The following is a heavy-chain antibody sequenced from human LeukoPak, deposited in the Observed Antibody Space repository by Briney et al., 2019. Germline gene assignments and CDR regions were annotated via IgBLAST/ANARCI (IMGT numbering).Heavy chain of an antibody. J-gene: IGHJ3*02. CDR3: AKVITGAPPWRGAFDI. D-gene: IGHD1-20*01. Sequence: GGSLRLSCAASGFTFSAYAMSWVRQAPGKGLKWVSFIGGSGVSTWYADSVKGRFTFSRDNSKNTLYLQMNSLRAEDTAIYYCAKVITGAPPWRGAFDIWSQGTMVAVSS. CDR2: IGGSGVST. V-gene: IGHV3-23*01. CDR1: GFTFSAYA.